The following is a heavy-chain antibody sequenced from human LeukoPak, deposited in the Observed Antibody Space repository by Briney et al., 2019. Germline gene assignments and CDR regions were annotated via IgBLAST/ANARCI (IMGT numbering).Heavy chain of an antibody. J-gene: IGHJ4*02. Sequence: SETLSLTCTVSGGSISSYYWSWIRQPPGKGLGWIGYIYYSGSTNYNPSLKSRVTISVDTSKNQFSLKLSSVTAADTAVYYCAGGSYYVVDYWGQGTLVTVSS. V-gene: IGHV4-59*12. CDR3: AGGSYYVVDY. CDR1: GGSISSYY. CDR2: IYYSGST. D-gene: IGHD1-26*01.